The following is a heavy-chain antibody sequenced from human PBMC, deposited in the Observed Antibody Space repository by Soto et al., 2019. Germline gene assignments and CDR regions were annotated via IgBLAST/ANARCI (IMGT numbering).Heavy chain of an antibody. CDR3: AKDYDIVTCFPYYFDC. J-gene: IGHJ4*02. D-gene: IGHD3-9*01. Sequence: PWVLLRLSGVAYGFTVTNYAMSCVRQSPWKWLEWVSAISASGASTYYADSVKGRFTIARDNSKNSLYLPMNSLRAEDTALDYCAKDYDIVTCFPYYFDCSGQGTL. CDR1: GFTVTNYA. CDR2: ISASGAST. V-gene: IGHV3-23*01.